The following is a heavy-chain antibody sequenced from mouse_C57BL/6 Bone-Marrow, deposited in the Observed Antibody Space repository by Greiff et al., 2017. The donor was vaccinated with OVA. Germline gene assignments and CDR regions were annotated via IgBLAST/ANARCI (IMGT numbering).Heavy chain of an antibody. CDR3: ARDRGIYWFAY. Sequence: ESGPGLVKPSQSLSLTCSVTGYSITSGYYWNWIRQFPGNKQEWMGHISYDGSNTYNPSRKTLISINRDTSKNQFLLKWKTVTTEDTDTYTCARDRGIYWFAYWGQGTMVTVSA. V-gene: IGHV3-6*01. CDR1: GYSITSGYY. J-gene: IGHJ3*01. CDR2: ISYDGSN.